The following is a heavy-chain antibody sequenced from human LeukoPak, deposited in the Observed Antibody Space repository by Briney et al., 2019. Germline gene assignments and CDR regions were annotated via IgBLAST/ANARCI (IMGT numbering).Heavy chain of an antibody. D-gene: IGHD3-10*01. CDR1: GYTFTGYY. J-gene: IGHJ5*02. V-gene: IGHV1-2*04. CDR2: INPSSGGT. CDR3: AREGDVSGRNWFDP. Sequence: ASVNVSCKASGYTFTGYYIHWVRQAPGQGLEWMGWINPSSGGTNYAQRFQGWVTMTRDTSIGTAYMELSRLRSDDTAVYYCAREGDVSGRNWFDPWGQGTLVTVSS.